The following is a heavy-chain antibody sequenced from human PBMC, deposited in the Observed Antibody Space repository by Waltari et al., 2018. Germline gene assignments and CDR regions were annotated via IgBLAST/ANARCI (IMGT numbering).Heavy chain of an antibody. CDR3: AKSPVVVTAAFDY. J-gene: IGHJ4*02. Sequence: EVQLLESGGGLVQPGGSLRLSCAASGFTFRSYAMSWVRQAPGKGLGWVSAISGSGGSTYYADSVKGRFTISRDNSKNTLYLQMNSLRAEDTAVYYCAKSPVVVTAAFDYWGQGTLVTVSS. V-gene: IGHV3-23*01. D-gene: IGHD2-21*02. CDR2: ISGSGGST. CDR1: GFTFRSYA.